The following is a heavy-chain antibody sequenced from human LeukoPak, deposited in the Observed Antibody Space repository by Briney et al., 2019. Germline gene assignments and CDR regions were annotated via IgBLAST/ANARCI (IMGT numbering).Heavy chain of an antibody. D-gene: IGHD3-9*01. V-gene: IGHV4-34*01. J-gene: IGHJ6*04. CDR3: AREPPSLRYFAWSLTYGMDV. CDR2: INHSGNT. Sequence: SETLSLTCAVYGGSFSGYYWSWIRQPPGKGLEWIGEINHSGNTNYNPSLKSRVTISVDTSKNQFSLNLTSVTAADTAAYYCAREPPSLRYFAWSLTYGMDVWGKGTTVTVSS. CDR1: GGSFSGYY.